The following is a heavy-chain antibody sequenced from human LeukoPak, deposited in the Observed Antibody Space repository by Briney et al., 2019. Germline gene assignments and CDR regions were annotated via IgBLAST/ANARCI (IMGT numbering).Heavy chain of an antibody. CDR2: IYYSGST. V-gene: IGHV4-61*01. J-gene: IGHJ3*02. D-gene: IGHD2-2*01. Sequence: SETLSLTCTVSGGSISSSSYYWSWIRQPPGKGLEWIGYIYYSGSTNYNPSLKSRVTISVDTSKNQFSLKLSSVTAADTAVYYCARELGDSTSDAFDIWGQGTMVTVSS. CDR1: GGSISSSSYY. CDR3: ARELGDSTSDAFDI.